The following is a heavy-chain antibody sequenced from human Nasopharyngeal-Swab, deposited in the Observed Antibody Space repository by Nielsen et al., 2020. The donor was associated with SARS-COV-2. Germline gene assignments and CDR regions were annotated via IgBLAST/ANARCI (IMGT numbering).Heavy chain of an antibody. CDR3: ATYYYDSSDAGAFDI. CDR2: ISSSGSTI. V-gene: IGHV3-48*03. J-gene: IGHJ3*02. CDR1: GFTFSSYE. Sequence: GGSLRLSCAASGFTFSSYEMNWVRQAPGKGLEWVSYISSSGSTIYYADSVKGRFTISRDNAKNSLYLQMNSLRAEDTAVYYCATYYYDSSDAGAFDIWGQGTMVTVSS. D-gene: IGHD3-22*01.